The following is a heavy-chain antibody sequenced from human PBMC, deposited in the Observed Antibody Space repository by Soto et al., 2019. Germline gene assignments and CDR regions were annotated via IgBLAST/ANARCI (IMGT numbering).Heavy chain of an antibody. J-gene: IGHJ4*02. CDR3: TTDTYYDFWSGYSDRIRFDY. D-gene: IGHD3-3*01. CDR2: IKSKTDGGTT. V-gene: IGHV3-15*01. Sequence: GGSLRLSCASSGFTFRNAWMSLVRQAPGKGLEWVGRIKSKTDGGTTDYAAPVKGRFTISRDDSKNTLYLQMNSLKTEDTAVYYCTTDTYYDFWSGYSDRIRFDYWGQGTLVTVSS. CDR1: GFTFRNAW.